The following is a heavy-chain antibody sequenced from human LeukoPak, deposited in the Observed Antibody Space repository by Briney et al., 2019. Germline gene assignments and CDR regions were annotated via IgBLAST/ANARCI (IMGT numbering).Heavy chain of an antibody. CDR2: ISSSSSYI. V-gene: IGHV3-21*01. D-gene: IGHD3-22*01. CDR3: ARKHQTLSSGYYLDAFDI. CDR1: GFTFSSYS. Sequence: GGSLRLSCAASGFTFSSYSMNWVRQAPGKGLEWVSSISSSSSYIYYADSVKGRFTISRDNAKNSLYLQMNSLRAEDTAVYYCARKHQTLSSGYYLDAFDIWGQGTMVTVSS. J-gene: IGHJ3*02.